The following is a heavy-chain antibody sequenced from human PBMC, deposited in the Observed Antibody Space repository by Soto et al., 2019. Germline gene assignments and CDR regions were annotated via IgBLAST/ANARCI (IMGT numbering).Heavy chain of an antibody. J-gene: IGHJ5*02. CDR1: GCTFSSYA. Sequence: VXSVKVSCKTSGCTFSSYAIRLVRQAPGQGLEWMGGIIPIFGTANYAQKFQGRVTITADESTSTAYMELSSLRSEDTAVYYCARAAPSSGYDSERFWFDHWGQGTLVTVSS. D-gene: IGHD5-12*01. V-gene: IGHV1-69*13. CDR3: ARAAPSSGYDSERFWFDH. CDR2: IIPIFGTA.